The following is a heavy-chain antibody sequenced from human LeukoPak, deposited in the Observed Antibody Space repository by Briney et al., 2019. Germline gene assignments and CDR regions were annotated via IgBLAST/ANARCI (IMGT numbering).Heavy chain of an antibody. CDR3: ARRGRANSGSYYFDY. D-gene: IGHD1-26*01. J-gene: IGHJ4*02. CDR2: IFLSGTP. V-gene: IGHV4-61*01. Sequence: SQTMSLTCTVAGGSVSSVSYYWSWILQPPGKGLDWLGYIFLSGTPNYTPSLKRAVTISVGTAKTHLSLKLTSGTAPDTAVYNFARRGRANSGSYYFDYGGQGTLVTVSS. CDR1: GGSVSSVSYY.